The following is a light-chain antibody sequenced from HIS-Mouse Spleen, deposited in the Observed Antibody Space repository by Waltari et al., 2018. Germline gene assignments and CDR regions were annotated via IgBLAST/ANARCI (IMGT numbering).Light chain of an antibody. Sequence: SSELTQDPAVSVALGPTVRITCQGDSLRSYYASWYQQKPGQAPVLVIYGKNNRPSGIPDRCSGSSSGNTASLTITGAQAEDEADYYCNSRDSSGNHHYVFGTGTKVTVL. CDR2: GKN. J-gene: IGLJ1*01. V-gene: IGLV3-19*01. CDR3: NSRDSSGNHHYV. CDR1: SLRSYY.